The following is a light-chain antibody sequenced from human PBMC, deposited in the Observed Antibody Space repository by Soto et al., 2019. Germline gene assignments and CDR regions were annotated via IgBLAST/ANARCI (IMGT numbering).Light chain of an antibody. CDR2: GNS. V-gene: IGLV1-40*01. CDR3: QSYDSSLSVVV. CDR1: SSNIGAGYD. Sequence: QSVLTQPPSVSGASGQRVTISCTGSSSNIGAGYDVHWYQQLPGTAPKLLIYGNSNRPSGVPDRFSGSKSGTSASLAITGLQAGDEADYYCQSYDSSLSVVVFGGGTKLTVL. J-gene: IGLJ2*01.